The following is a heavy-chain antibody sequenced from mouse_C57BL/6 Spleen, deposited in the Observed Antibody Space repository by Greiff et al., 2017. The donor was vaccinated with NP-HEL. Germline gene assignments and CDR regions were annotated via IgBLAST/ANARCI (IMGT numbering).Heavy chain of an antibody. D-gene: IGHD2-4*01. CDR3: AFYSDYDGAWFAY. Sequence: QVQLQQPGAELVRPGSSVKLSCKASGYTFTSYWMDWVKQRPGQGLEWIGNIYPSDSETPYNQKFKDKATLTVDKSSSTAYMQLSSLTSEDSAVYYCAFYSDYDGAWFAYWGQGTLVTVSA. J-gene: IGHJ3*01. V-gene: IGHV1-61*01. CDR2: IYPSDSET. CDR1: GYTFTSYW.